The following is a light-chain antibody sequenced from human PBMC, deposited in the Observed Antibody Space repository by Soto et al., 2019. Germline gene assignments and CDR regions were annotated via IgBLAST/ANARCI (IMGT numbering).Light chain of an antibody. CDR2: GAS. CDR1: QSVSTSL. Sequence: EIVLTQSPGTLSLSPGERATLSCRASQSVSTSLLAWYQQKPGQAPRLLIFGASSRATGIPDRFRGSGSGTDFTLTISRLEPEDFAVYYCQQYGSSPRTFGQGTKV. J-gene: IGKJ1*01. V-gene: IGKV3-20*01. CDR3: QQYGSSPRT.